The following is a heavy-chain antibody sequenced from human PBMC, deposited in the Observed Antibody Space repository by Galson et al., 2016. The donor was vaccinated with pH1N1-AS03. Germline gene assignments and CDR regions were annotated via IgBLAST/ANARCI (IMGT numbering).Heavy chain of an antibody. D-gene: IGHD6-19*01. Sequence: SLRLSCAASGFSFSTYSVHWVRQAPGRGLEWVALISYDGNKKFYADSVRGRFTISRDTSKNTVYLQMNSLRVEDTDVYYFTRASGSGWYGSYYDYWGQGTLVPVSS. CDR1: GFSFSTYS. J-gene: IGHJ4*02. CDR2: ISYDGNKK. V-gene: IGHV3-30*04. CDR3: TRASGSGWYGSYYDY.